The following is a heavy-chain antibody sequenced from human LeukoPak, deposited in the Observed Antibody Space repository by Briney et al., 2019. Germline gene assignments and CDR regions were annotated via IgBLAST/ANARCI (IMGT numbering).Heavy chain of an antibody. V-gene: IGHV4-30-2*01. CDR1: GGSISSGGYY. J-gene: IGHJ4*02. Sequence: ASETLSLTCTVSGGSISSGGYYWSWIRQPPGKGLEWIGYIYHSGSTYYNPSLKSRVTISVDRSKNQFSLKLSSVTAADTAVYYCARGLYSSSSNFDYWGQGTLVTVSS. CDR3: ARGLYSSSSNFDY. CDR2: IYHSGST. D-gene: IGHD6-6*01.